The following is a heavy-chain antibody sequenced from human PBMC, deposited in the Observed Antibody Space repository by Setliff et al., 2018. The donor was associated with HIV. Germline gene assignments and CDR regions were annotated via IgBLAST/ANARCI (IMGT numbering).Heavy chain of an antibody. CDR1: GLSFSHAW. V-gene: IGHV3-15*01. J-gene: IGHJ4*02. CDR2: IKSKTDGGTT. CDR3: AKDPAVRGSTFDS. Sequence: GGSLRLSCAVSGLSFSHAWMSWVRQTPGKGLEWVGRIKSKTDGGTTDYAAPVKGRFTISRDDSKNTLYLQMNSLRAEDTAVYYCAKDPAVRGSTFDSWGQGTLVTVSS. D-gene: IGHD3-10*01.